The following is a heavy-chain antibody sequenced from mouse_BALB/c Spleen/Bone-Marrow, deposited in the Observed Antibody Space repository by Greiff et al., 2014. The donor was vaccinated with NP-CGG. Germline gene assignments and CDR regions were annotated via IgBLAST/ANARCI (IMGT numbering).Heavy chain of an antibody. J-gene: IGHJ2*01. CDR3: ARASHYYGSRYDY. V-gene: IGHV2-9*02. CDR1: GFSLTSYG. Sequence: VQLQQSGPGLVAPSQSLSITCTASGFSLTSYGVHWVRQPPGKGLEWLGVIGIGGSTNYNSALMSRLSISKDNSKSQVFLKMNSLQTDDTAMYYCARASHYYGSRYDYWGQGTTLTVSS. CDR2: IGIGGST. D-gene: IGHD1-1*01.